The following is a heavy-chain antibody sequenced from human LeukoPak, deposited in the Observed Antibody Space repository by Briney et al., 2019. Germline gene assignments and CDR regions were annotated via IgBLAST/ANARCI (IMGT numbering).Heavy chain of an antibody. V-gene: IGHV3-21*01. CDR3: AREWGYSYGYFDY. CDR1: GFTFSSYS. Sequence: GGSLRLSCAASGFTFSSYSMNWVRQAPGKGLEWVSSISSSSSYIYYADSVKGRFTISRDNAMNSLYLQMNSLRAEDAAVYYCAREWGYSYGYFDYWGQGTLVTVSS. CDR2: ISSSSSYI. J-gene: IGHJ4*02. D-gene: IGHD5-18*01.